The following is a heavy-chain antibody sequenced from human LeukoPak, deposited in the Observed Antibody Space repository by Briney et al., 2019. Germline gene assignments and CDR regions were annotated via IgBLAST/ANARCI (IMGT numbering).Heavy chain of an antibody. J-gene: IGHJ4*02. CDR2: ISSSGSTI. D-gene: IGHD3-10*01. V-gene: IGHV3-11*01. Sequence: GGSLRLSCAASGFTFSDYYMSWIRQAPGKGLEWVSYISSSGSTIYYADSVKGRFTISGDNAKNSLYLQMNSLRAEDTAVYYCARGGYYGSGSYYISYYWGQGTLVTVSS. CDR1: GFTFSDYY. CDR3: ARGGYYGSGSYYISYY.